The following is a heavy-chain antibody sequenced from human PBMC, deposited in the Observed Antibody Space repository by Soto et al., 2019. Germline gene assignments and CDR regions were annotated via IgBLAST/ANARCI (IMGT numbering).Heavy chain of an antibody. J-gene: IGHJ4*02. Sequence: ASVKVSCKASGYTFASHGISWVRQAPGQGLEWMGWISVYNVNTNYAQKLQDRVTLTTDTSTNTAYMELRSLRSDDTAVYYCARGGRPYCSGTSCYYFDFWGQGTLVTVSS. D-gene: IGHD2-15*01. CDR2: ISVYNVNT. V-gene: IGHV1-18*01. CDR1: GYTFASHG. CDR3: ARGGRPYCSGTSCYYFDF.